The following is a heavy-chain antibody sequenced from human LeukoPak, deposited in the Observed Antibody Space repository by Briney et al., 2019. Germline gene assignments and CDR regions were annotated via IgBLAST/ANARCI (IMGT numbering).Heavy chain of an antibody. CDR3: ATRSGWFI. Sequence: GSLRLSCVGSGFTFRSHAMSWVRQAPEKGLEFVSGIYESGGTTYYADSVKGRFTISRDNSKNTLYLQMNSLRAEDTAVYYCATRSGWFIWGQGTLVTVSS. J-gene: IGHJ4*02. D-gene: IGHD6-19*01. CDR1: GFTFRSHA. V-gene: IGHV3-23*01. CDR2: IYESGGTT.